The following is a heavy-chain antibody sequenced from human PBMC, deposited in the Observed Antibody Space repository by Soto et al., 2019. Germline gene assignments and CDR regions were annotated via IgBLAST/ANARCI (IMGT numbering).Heavy chain of an antibody. CDR1: GFTFSSYA. CDR3: AKRSSSSTFDS. D-gene: IGHD6-6*01. Sequence: EVQLVESGGGLVQPGASLRLSCAASGFTFSSYAMSWVRQAPGKGLEWVSVISGSDDSTYYADSVKGRFTISRDNSKKTLYLQINSLRAEDTDVYYCAKRSSSSTFDSWAQGTLVTVSS. CDR2: ISGSDDST. V-gene: IGHV3-23*04. J-gene: IGHJ4*02.